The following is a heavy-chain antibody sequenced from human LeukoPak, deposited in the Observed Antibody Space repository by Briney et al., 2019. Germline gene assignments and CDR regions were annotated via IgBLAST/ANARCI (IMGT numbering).Heavy chain of an antibody. Sequence: GGSLRLSCAASGFTFSSYAMSWVRQAPGKGLEWVSAISGSGGSTYYADSVKGRFTISRDNSKNTLYLQMNSLRGEDTAVYYCAKDPWKQRSVMDVWGQGTTVTVSS. CDR1: GFTFSSYA. CDR2: ISGSGGST. V-gene: IGHV3-23*01. J-gene: IGHJ6*02. CDR3: AKDPWKQRSVMDV. D-gene: IGHD6-25*01.